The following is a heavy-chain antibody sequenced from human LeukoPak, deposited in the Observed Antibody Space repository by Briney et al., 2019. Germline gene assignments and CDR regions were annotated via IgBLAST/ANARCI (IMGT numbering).Heavy chain of an antibody. J-gene: IGHJ4*02. V-gene: IGHV3-30*04. CDR3: ARGLVNYDLWSGSKD. CDR2: ISYDGSNK. D-gene: IGHD3-3*01. Sequence: GGSLRLSCAASGFTFSSYALHWVRQAPGKGLEWVAVISYDGSNKYYADSVKGRFTISRDNSKNTLYLQMNSLRAEDTAVYYCARGLVNYDLWSGSKDWGQGTLVTVSS. CDR1: GFTFSSYA.